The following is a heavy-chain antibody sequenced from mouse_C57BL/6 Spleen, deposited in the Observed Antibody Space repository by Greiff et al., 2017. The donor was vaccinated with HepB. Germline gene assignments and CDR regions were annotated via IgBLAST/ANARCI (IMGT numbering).Heavy chain of an antibody. J-gene: IGHJ3*01. CDR3: ARGGGHYYGSSPFAY. CDR2: IYPSDSET. D-gene: IGHD1-1*01. V-gene: IGHV1-61*01. CDR1: GYTFTSYW. Sequence: VQLQQPGAELVRPGSSVKLSCKASGYTFTSYWMDWVKQRPGQGLEWIGNIYPSDSETHYNQKFKDKATLTVDKSSSTAYMQLSSLTSEDSAVYDCARGGGHYYGSSPFAYWGQGTLVTVSA.